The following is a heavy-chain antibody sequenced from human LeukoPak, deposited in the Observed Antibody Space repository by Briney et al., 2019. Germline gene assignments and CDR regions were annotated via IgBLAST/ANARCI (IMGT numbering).Heavy chain of an antibody. CDR1: GFTFNNAW. J-gene: IGHJ4*02. V-gene: IGHV3-15*01. CDR3: TTEGYYVSGIY. D-gene: IGHD3-10*01. Sequence: PGGSLRLSCAASGFTFNNAWMSWVRQAPGKGRRWVGRIKGKTDGETTDYATPVKGRFIISRDDSKDTLYLQMNSLKTEDTATYYCTTEGYYVSGIYWGQGTLVTVSS. CDR2: IKGKTDGETT.